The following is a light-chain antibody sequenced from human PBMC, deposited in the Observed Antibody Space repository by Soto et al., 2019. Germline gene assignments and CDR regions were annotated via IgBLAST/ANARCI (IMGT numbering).Light chain of an antibody. CDR2: GAS. V-gene: IGKV3-20*01. CDR3: QQYGSSHYP. J-gene: IGKJ5*01. CDR1: QSVSSSY. Sequence: EIVLTQSPGTLSLSPGERATLSYRASQSVSSSYLAWYQQKPGQAPRLLIYGASSRATGIPDRFSGSGSGTDFTLTISRLEPEDCAVYYCQQYGSSHYPVGQGTRLEIK.